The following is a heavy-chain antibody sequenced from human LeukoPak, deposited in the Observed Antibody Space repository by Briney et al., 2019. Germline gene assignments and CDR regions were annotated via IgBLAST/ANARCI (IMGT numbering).Heavy chain of an antibody. V-gene: IGHV4-59*01. D-gene: IGHD5-24*01. CDR2: IFNRGDGST. CDR3: AKGKGDGWSPPEY. Sequence: SETLSLTCTVSGGPISSNSWRWLRQPPGRTLEWIGYIFNRGDGSTNYNPSLKSRVTLSADTSKSQLFLKMDAVTTADTAVYYCAKGKGDGWSPPEYWGQGILVTVSS. J-gene: IGHJ4*02. CDR1: GGPISSNS.